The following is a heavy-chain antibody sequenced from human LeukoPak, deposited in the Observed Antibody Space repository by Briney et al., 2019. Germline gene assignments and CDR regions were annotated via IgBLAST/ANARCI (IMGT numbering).Heavy chain of an antibody. Sequence: GESLKISCKGSGYSFTSYWIGWVRQMPGKGLEWMGIIYPGDSDTRYSPSFQGQVTISADKSISTAYLQWSSLKASDTAMYYCARLNYYGSSGYPAPLFYWGQGTLVTVSS. J-gene: IGHJ4*02. CDR2: IYPGDSDT. CDR3: ARLNYYGSSGYPAPLFY. V-gene: IGHV5-51*01. D-gene: IGHD3-22*01. CDR1: GYSFTSYW.